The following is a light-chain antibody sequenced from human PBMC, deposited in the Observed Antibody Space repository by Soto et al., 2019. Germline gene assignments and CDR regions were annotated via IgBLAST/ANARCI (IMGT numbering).Light chain of an antibody. CDR1: SSDVGGYNY. Sequence: SALTQPPSASGSPGQSVTISCTGTSSDVGGYNYVSLYQQHPGKAPKLMIYEVSKRPSGVPDRFSGSKSGNTASLTVSGLQVEDEADYYCSSFEASNNLLFGGGTKLTVL. J-gene: IGLJ2*01. V-gene: IGLV2-8*01. CDR3: SSFEASNNLL. CDR2: EVS.